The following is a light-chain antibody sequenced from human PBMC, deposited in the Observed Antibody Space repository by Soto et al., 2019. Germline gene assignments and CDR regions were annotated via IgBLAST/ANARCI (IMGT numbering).Light chain of an antibody. CDR2: GAS. Sequence: EIVMTQSPATLSVSPGERVTLSCRASQSVRRNLAWYQQKPGQAPRLLIYGASTRATGIPARFSGSGSGAEFTLTISSLESEDFAVYYCQQYTNWPSAITFGQGTRLEIK. J-gene: IGKJ5*01. V-gene: IGKV3-15*01. CDR1: QSVRRN. CDR3: QQYTNWPSAIT.